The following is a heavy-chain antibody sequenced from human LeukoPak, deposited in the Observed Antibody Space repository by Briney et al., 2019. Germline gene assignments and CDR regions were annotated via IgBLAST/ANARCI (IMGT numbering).Heavy chain of an antibody. J-gene: IGHJ2*01. CDR1: GGSISSADYY. CDR2: IYYSGTT. V-gene: IGHV4-30-4*01. Sequence: PSETLSLTCTVSGGSISSADYYWSWIRQPPGKGLEWIGYIYYSGTTYYNPSLKSRLTISLDTSQNQSCLRLSSVTAADSAVYYCARVAHHGDGGNSWYFDLWGPGTLVTVSS. D-gene: IGHD4-23*01. CDR3: ARVAHHGDGGNSWYFDL.